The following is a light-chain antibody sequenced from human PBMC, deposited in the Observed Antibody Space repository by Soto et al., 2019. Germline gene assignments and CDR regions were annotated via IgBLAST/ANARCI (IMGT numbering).Light chain of an antibody. CDR2: NVS. J-gene: IGLJ2*01. CDR1: SSDIGAHTY. CDR3: SSYAGGFVV. Sequence: QSALTQPASVSGSPGQSITISCTGTSSDIGAHTYVSWFQPHTGKVPEVIIYNVSTRPSGISDRFSGSKSGNPASLPISGLQAEDGAEYYCSSYAGGFVVFGGGTKVTVL. V-gene: IGLV2-14*01.